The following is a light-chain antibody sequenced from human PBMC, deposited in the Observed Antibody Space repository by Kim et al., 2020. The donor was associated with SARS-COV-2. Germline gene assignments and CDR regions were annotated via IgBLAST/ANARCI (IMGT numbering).Light chain of an antibody. CDR3: NSRDSNDNVV. Sequence: ALGQTVRIKCQGDSLRSYYATWYQPKPGQAPILVIYGKNNRPSGIPDRFSGSSSGNTASLTITGTQAGDEADYYCNSRDSNDNVVFGGGTQLTVL. CDR1: SLRSYY. J-gene: IGLJ2*01. CDR2: GKN. V-gene: IGLV3-19*01.